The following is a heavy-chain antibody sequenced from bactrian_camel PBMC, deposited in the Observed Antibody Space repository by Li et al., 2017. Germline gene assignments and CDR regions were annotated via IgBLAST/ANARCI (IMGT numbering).Heavy chain of an antibody. CDR3: AADLSPHLDSDYDDPLTADFSH. CDR1: GIIYRSDC. Sequence: QLVESGGGSVQAGESLRLSCVHSGIIYRSDCMGWFRQAPGKEREGVATIVAGRLTTYYANSVKGRFTCSQDNAKNTAVLRMNSLKPEDSGMYYCAADLSPHLDSDYDDPLTADFSHWGQGTQVTVS. J-gene: IGHJ6*01. V-gene: IGHV3S29*01. D-gene: IGHD4*01. CDR2: IVAGRLTT.